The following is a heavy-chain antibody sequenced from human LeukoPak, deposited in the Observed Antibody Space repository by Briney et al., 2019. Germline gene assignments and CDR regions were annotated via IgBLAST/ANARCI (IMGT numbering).Heavy chain of an antibody. J-gene: IGHJ4*02. CDR2: INHSGST. Sequence: SETLSLTCAVYGGSFSGYYWSWIRQPPGKGLEWIGEINHSGSTNYNPSLKSRVTISVDTSKNQFPLKLSSVTAADTAVYYCARGTSMVRGVIMSYWGQGTLVTVSS. V-gene: IGHV4-34*01. D-gene: IGHD3-10*01. CDR1: GGSFSGYY. CDR3: ARGTSMVRGVIMSY.